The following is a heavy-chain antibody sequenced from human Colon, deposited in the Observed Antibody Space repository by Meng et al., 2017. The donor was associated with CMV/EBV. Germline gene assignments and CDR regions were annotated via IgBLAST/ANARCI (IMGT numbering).Heavy chain of an antibody. CDR1: GGSISSGDYY. Sequence: SETLSLTCTVSGGSISSGDYYWSWIRQPPGKGLEWIGCIYYSENTYYNPSLKSRITISVDTSKNQCSLKLSSVTAADTAVYYCARVRDLFRYFDYWGQGTLVTVSS. CDR3: ARVRDLFRYFDY. J-gene: IGHJ4*02. V-gene: IGHV4-30-4*08. CDR2: IYYSENT.